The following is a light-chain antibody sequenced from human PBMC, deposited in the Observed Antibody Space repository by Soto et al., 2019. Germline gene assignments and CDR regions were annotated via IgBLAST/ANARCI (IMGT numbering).Light chain of an antibody. CDR1: QSINSW. CDR2: KAS. CDR3: HQRQSWPRT. J-gene: IGKJ1*01. V-gene: IGKV1-5*03. Sequence: DIQMTQSPSTLSASVGDRVTITCRASQSINSWLAWYQQKPGKAPKLLIYKASNLESGVPSRFSGSGSGTDFTLTISSLAPDDFAIYYCHQRQSWPRTFGQGTKVDIK.